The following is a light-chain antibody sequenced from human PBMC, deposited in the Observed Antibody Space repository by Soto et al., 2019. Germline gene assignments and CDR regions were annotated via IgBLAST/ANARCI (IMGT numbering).Light chain of an antibody. V-gene: IGLV2-8*02. CDR1: SSDIGAYKF. Sequence: QSALTQPPSASRSPGQSVAISCTGTSSDIGAYKFVSWYQQHPGKAPKLIIYEVSIRPSGVPDRFSGSKSGNTASLTVSGLLAEDEADYYCSLYAGSNNVVFGGGTQLTVL. CDR2: EVS. J-gene: IGLJ2*01. CDR3: SLYAGSNNVV.